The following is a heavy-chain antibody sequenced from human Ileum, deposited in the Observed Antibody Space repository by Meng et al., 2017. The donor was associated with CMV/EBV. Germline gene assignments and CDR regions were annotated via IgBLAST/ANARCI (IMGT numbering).Heavy chain of an antibody. CDR1: RASISPYY. Sequence: QADLRESGPGLVKPSETLSLTCTVPRASISPYYWNWIRQPAGKGLEWIGRIYTGGPTDYNPSLKSRVTMSVDTSKNQFFLNLSSVTAADTAVYYCARGQTVRGFEYWGLGILVTVSS. CDR3: ARGQTVRGFEY. J-gene: IGHJ4*02. V-gene: IGHV4-4*07. CDR2: IYTGGPT. D-gene: IGHD3-10*01.